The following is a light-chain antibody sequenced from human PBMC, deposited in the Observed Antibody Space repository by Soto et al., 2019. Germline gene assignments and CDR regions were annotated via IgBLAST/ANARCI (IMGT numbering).Light chain of an antibody. Sequence: QSALTQPASVSGSLGQSITISCTGTSSDVGGYKDVSWYQQHPGKAPKLMIYDVSNRPSGVSNRFSGSKSGNTASLTISGLQAEDEADYYCSSYTSSSTLVVFGGGTKLTVL. V-gene: IGLV2-14*01. CDR2: DVS. CDR3: SSYTSSSTLVV. J-gene: IGLJ2*01. CDR1: SSDVGGYKD.